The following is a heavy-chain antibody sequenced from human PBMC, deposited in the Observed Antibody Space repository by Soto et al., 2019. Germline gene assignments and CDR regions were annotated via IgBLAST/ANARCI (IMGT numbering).Heavy chain of an antibody. J-gene: IGHJ5*02. Sequence: GASVKVSCKASGSTFTSYYMHWVRQAPGQGLEWMGIINPSGGSTSYAQKFQGRVTMTRDTSTSTVYMELSSLRSEDTAVYYCARDRIAVAGSDAYSPRYWFDPWGQGTLVTVSS. CDR3: ARDRIAVAGSDAYSPRYWFDP. CDR2: INPSGGST. D-gene: IGHD6-19*01. V-gene: IGHV1-46*01. CDR1: GSTFTSYY.